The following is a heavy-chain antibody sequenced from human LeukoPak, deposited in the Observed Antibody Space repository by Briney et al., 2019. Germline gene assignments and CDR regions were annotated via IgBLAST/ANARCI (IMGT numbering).Heavy chain of an antibody. CDR3: AKGYCSGGSCYFGAFDV. V-gene: IGHV3-23*01. Sequence: PGGSLRLSCAASGFTFTSYAMSWVRQAPGKGLEWVSTISVSGVSTYYADSVKGRFTISRDNSKNTLHLQMNSLRAEDTAVYYCAKGYCSGGSCYFGAFDVWGQGTLVTVSS. CDR2: ISVSGVST. D-gene: IGHD2-15*01. CDR1: GFTFTSYA. J-gene: IGHJ3*01.